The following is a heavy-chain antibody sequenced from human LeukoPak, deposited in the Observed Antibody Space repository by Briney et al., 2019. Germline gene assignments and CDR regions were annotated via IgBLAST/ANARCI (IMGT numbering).Heavy chain of an antibody. CDR1: GGTFSSYA. J-gene: IGHJ5*02. V-gene: IGHV1-69*13. D-gene: IGHD3-10*01. Sequence: SVKVSCKASGGTFSSYATSWVRQAPGQGLEWMGGIIPIFGTANYAQKFQGRVTITADESTSTAYMELSSLRSEDTAVYYCARGSYYYGSGSYSGADWFDPWGQGTLVTVSS. CDR3: ARGSYYYGSGSYSGADWFDP. CDR2: IIPIFGTA.